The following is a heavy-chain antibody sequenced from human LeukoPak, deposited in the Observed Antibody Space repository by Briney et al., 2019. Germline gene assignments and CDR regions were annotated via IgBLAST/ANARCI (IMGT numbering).Heavy chain of an antibody. Sequence: SETLSLTCTVSGGSISSGGYYWSWIRQHPGKGLEWIGYIYYSGSTYYNPSLKSRVTISVDTSKNQFSLKLSSVTAADTAVYYCARWAVVVPAAPRPDYYYYYMDDWGKGTTVTVSS. CDR3: ARWAVVVPAAPRPDYYYYYMDD. V-gene: IGHV4-31*03. CDR1: GGSISSGGYY. J-gene: IGHJ6*03. CDR2: IYYSGST. D-gene: IGHD2-2*01.